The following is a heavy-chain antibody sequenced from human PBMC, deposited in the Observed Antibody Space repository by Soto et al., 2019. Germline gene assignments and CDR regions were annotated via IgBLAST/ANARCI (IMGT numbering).Heavy chain of an antibody. V-gene: IGHV4-34*01. Sequence: SETQSLPCTVSGGTISSWYCSWIRQPPGKGLEWIGDINYSGSTNYNPSLKSRVTISVDTSKNQFSLKLTSVTAADTAVYYCARDKITGLFDYWGQGTLVTVSS. CDR1: GGTISSWY. J-gene: IGHJ4*02. CDR3: ARDKITGLFDY. CDR2: INYSGST. D-gene: IGHD2-8*02.